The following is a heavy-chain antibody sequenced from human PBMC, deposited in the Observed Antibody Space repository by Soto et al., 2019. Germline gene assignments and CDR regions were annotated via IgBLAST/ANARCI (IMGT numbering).Heavy chain of an antibody. J-gene: IGHJ4*02. Sequence: PGGSLRLSCAASGFTFSDYYMSWIRQAPGKGLEWVSYISSSSSYTNYADSVKGRFTISRDNAKNSLYLQMNSLRAEDTAVYYCARDGTYYYGSSGYSYFDYWGQGTLVTVSS. D-gene: IGHD3-22*01. CDR3: ARDGTYYYGSSGYSYFDY. CDR1: GFTFSDYY. CDR2: ISSSSSYT. V-gene: IGHV3-11*06.